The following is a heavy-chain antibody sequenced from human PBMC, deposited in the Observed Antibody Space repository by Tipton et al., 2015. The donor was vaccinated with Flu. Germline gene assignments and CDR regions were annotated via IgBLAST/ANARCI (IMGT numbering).Heavy chain of an antibody. Sequence: SLRLSCAASGFSVTDNYMRWIRQAPGKGLEWVSAISYSGSSTYYGDSVKGRFTISRDSSKNTLYLQMNSLRDEDTAVYYCVRDGGTNGNLDVWGKGTTVTVSS. CDR1: GFSVTDNY. V-gene: IGHV3-53*01. CDR2: ISYSGSST. J-gene: IGHJ6*04. CDR3: VRDGGTNGNLDV. D-gene: IGHD1-7*01.